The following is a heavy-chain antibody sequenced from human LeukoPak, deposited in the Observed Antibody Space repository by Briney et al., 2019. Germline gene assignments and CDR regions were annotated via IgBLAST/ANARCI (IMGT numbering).Heavy chain of an antibody. CDR1: SDSISTYC. CDR2: VDYSGST. CDR3: ARITMVRGVIFDWYFDL. D-gene: IGHD3-10*01. V-gene: IGHV4-59*01. J-gene: IGHJ2*01. Sequence: PSETLSLTCTVSSDSISTYCWSWIRQPPGKGLEWIGYVDYSGSTNYNPSLKSRVTISRDTSKNQFSLRLSSVTAADTAVYYCARITMVRGVIFDWYFDLWGRGTLVTVSS.